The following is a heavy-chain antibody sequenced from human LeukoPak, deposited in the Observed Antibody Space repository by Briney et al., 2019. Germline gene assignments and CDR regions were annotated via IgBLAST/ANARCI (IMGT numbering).Heavy chain of an antibody. CDR2: INPSGGST. CDR3: ARDRMAMVRGVRRSLYYFDY. J-gene: IGHJ4*02. D-gene: IGHD3-10*01. Sequence: ASVKVSCKASGYTFTSYYMHWVRQAPGQGLEWMGIINPSGGSTSYAQKFQGRVTMTRDTSTSTVYMELSSLRSGDTAVYYCARDRMAMVRGVRRSLYYFDYWRQGTLVTVRS. CDR1: GYTFTSYY. V-gene: IGHV1-46*01.